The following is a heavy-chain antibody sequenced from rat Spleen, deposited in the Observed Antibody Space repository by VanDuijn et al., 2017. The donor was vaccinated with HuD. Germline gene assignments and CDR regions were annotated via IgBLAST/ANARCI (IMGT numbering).Heavy chain of an antibody. CDR1: GFTLSNFP. Sequence: EVQLVETGGGLVQPGRSLKLSCAASGFTLSNFPMAWVRQAPTKGLEWVATISIIAGSTYYRDSVKGRFTISRDNARGTLYLQMDSLRSEDTATYYCAKDREYYGYNSFGYWGQGVMVTVSS. V-gene: IGHV5-27*01. J-gene: IGHJ2*01. D-gene: IGHD1-9*01. CDR2: ISIIAGST. CDR3: AKDREYYGYNSFGY.